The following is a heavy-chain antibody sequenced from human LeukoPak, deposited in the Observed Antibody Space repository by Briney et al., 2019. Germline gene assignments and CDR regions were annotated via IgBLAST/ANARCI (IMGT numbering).Heavy chain of an antibody. J-gene: IGHJ5*02. D-gene: IGHD1-26*01. V-gene: IGHV1-46*01. CDR2: INPSGGST. CDR3: ARGGVGATTYVWFDP. Sequence: ASVKVSCKASGYTFTNYYIHWVRQAPGQGLECMGIINPSGGSTSYAQKFQGRVTMTRDMSTSTVYMELSSLRSEDTAVYYCARGGVGATTYVWFDPWGQGTLVTISS. CDR1: GYTFTNYY.